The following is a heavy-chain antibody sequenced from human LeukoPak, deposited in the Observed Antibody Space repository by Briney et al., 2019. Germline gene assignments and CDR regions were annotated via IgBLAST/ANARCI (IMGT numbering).Heavy chain of an antibody. CDR3: ARGTSSGWFDP. Sequence: SETLSLTCGVSGYSISDGYHWSWIRQPPGKGLEWIGEINHSGSTNYNPSLKSRVTISADTSKNQFSLKLSSVTAADTAVYYCARGTSSGWFDPWGQGTLVTVSS. CDR2: INHSGST. D-gene: IGHD6-19*01. J-gene: IGHJ5*02. V-gene: IGHV4-34*01. CDR1: GYSISDGYH.